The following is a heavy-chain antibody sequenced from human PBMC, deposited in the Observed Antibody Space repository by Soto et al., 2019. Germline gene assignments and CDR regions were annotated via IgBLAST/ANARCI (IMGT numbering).Heavy chain of an antibody. D-gene: IGHD5-18*01. CDR2: ISSSSTI. J-gene: IGHJ4*02. V-gene: IGHV3-48*02. Sequence: GGSLRLSCAASGFTFSSYSMNWVRQAPGKGLEWVSYISSSSTIYYADSVKGRFTISRDNAKNSLYLQMNSLRDEDTAVYYCARDGGNTWIQLWLPYYFDYWGQGTLVTVSS. CDR3: ARDGGNTWIQLWLPYYFDY. CDR1: GFTFSSYS.